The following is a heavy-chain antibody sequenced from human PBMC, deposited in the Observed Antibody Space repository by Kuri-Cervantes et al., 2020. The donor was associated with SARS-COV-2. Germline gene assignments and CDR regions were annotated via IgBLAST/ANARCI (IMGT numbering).Heavy chain of an antibody. Sequence: SATLSLTCTVSGGSISDYYWSWIRQPPGKGLEWIGDIYYTGSTSYNPSLKSRVAISVDTSKNQFSLKLTSVTAADTAVYYCARDCSTADCKTFGYYWGRGTLVTVSS. CDR1: GGSISDYY. V-gene: IGHV4-59*01. CDR3: ARDCSTADCKTFGYY. D-gene: IGHD2-2*01. CDR2: IYYTGST. J-gene: IGHJ4*02.